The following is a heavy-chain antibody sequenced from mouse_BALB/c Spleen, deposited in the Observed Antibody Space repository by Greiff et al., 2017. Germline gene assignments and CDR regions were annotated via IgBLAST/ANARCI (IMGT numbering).Heavy chain of an antibody. D-gene: IGHD2-4*01. V-gene: IGHV1-4*02. CDR2: INPSSGYT. J-gene: IGHJ4*01. Sequence: QVQLKESAAELARPGASVKMSCKASGYTFTSYTMHWVKQRPGQGLEWIGYINPSSGYTEYNQKFKDKTTLTADKSSSTAYMQLSSLTSEDSAVYYCARGYDYDYAMDYWGQGTSVTVSS. CDR3: ARGYDYDYAMDY. CDR1: GYTFTSYT.